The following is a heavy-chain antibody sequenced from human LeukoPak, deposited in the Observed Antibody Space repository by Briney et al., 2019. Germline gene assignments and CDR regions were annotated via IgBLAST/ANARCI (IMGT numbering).Heavy chain of an antibody. CDR2: ISYDGSNK. D-gene: IGHD3-10*01. CDR3: AREEVNEYFQH. Sequence: AGSLRLSCAASGFTFNSYSMHWVRQAPGKGLEWVAVISYDGSNKYYADSVKGRFTISRDNSKNTVYLQMNSLRAEDTAVYYCAREEVNEYFQHWGQGTLVTVSS. J-gene: IGHJ1*01. CDR1: GFTFNSYS. V-gene: IGHV3-30-3*01.